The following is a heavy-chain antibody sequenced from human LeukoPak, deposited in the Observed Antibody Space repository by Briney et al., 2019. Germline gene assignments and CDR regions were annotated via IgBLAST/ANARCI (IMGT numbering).Heavy chain of an antibody. CDR2: ISGSGGST. CDR1: GFTFSSYA. V-gene: IGHV3-23*01. CDR3: AKDYRPFYGSGSYYNNYYYYGMDV. D-gene: IGHD3-10*01. J-gene: IGHJ6*02. Sequence: GGSLRLSCAASGFTFSSYAMSWVRQAPGKGLEWVSAISGSGGSTYYADSVKDRFTISRDNSKNTLYLQMNSLRAEDTAVYYCAKDYRPFYGSGSYYNNYYYYGMDVWGQGTTVTVSS.